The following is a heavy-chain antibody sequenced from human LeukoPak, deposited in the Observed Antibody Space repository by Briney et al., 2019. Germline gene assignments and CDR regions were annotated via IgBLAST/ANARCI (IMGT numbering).Heavy chain of an antibody. V-gene: IGHV3-15*01. CDR1: GFTFSNAW. CDR3: TRESNFDY. CDR2: IKSKAAGGTT. D-gene: IGHD3-10*01. Sequence: GGSLRLSCAASGFTFSNAWMSWVRQAPGKGLEWVGRIKSKAAGGTTDYAAPVKGRLTISRDDSRNTMYLQMDSLKAEDTAVYYRTRESNFDYWGQGTLVIVSS. J-gene: IGHJ4*02.